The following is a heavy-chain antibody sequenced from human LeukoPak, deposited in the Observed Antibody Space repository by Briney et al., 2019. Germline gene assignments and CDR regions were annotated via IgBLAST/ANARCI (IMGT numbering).Heavy chain of an antibody. Sequence: ASVKVSCKASGGTFSSYAISWVRQAPGQGLEWMGWINPNSGGTNYAQKFQGRVTMTRDTSISTAYMELSRLRSDDTAVYYCARPFMYCGGDCYNAFDIWGQGTMVTVSS. J-gene: IGHJ3*02. CDR1: GGTFSSYA. D-gene: IGHD2-21*02. CDR2: INPNSGGT. V-gene: IGHV1-2*02. CDR3: ARPFMYCGGDCYNAFDI.